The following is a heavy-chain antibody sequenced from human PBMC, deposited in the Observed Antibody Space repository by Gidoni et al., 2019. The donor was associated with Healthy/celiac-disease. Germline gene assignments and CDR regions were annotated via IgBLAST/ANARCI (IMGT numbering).Heavy chain of an antibody. CDR1: GYTFTSYD. CDR2: MNPNSGNT. V-gene: IGHV1-8*01. CDR3: ARGYGPAAPLSLGMDV. J-gene: IGHJ6*02. Sequence: QVQLVHSGAEVQKPGASVKASCKASGYTFTSYDINWVRQATGQGLEWMGWMNPNSGNTGYAKKFQGRVTMTRNNSISTAYMEMSSLRSEDTAVYDCARGYGPAAPLSLGMDVWGQGTTVTVSS. D-gene: IGHD2-2*01.